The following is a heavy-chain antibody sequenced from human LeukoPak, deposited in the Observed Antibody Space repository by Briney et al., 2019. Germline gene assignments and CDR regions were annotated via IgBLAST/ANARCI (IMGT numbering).Heavy chain of an antibody. CDR2: IYYSGST. CDR3: ARHQSYSSSSVDY. J-gene: IGHJ4*02. Sequence: SETLSLTCTVSGGSISSSSYYWGWIRQPPGKGLEWIGSIYYSGSTYYNPSLKSRVTISVDTSKNQFSLKLSSVTAADTAVYYCARHQSYSSSSVDYWGQGTLVTVSS. CDR1: GGSISSSSYY. V-gene: IGHV4-39*01. D-gene: IGHD6-6*01.